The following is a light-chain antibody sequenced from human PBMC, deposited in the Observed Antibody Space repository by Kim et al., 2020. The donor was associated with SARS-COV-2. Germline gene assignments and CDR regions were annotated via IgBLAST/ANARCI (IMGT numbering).Light chain of an antibody. CDR2: VTTDGSH. Sequence: GASVTRTCTLRSGHRRYAIAWHQQRPEKGPRYLMKVTTDGSHNKGDGIPDRFSGSSSGAERYLTISSLQSEDEADYYCQTYGTGGVFGGGTQLTVL. CDR3: QTYGTGGV. J-gene: IGLJ3*02. CDR1: SGHRRYA. V-gene: IGLV4-69*01.